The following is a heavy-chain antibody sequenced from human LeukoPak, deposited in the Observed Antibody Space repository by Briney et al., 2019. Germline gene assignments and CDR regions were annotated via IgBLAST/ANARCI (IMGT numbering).Heavy chain of an antibody. Sequence: PSETLSLTCTVSGDSIRSGPSYWGWIRQSPGKGLEWIGSISFSGNTYFSPSLKSRVTISVDTSKNQFSLKLSSVTAADTALYFCARQVSVSGLSLPDYWGQGTLVTVSS. CDR2: ISFSGNT. D-gene: IGHD3-10*01. V-gene: IGHV4-39*01. CDR1: GDSIRSGPSY. J-gene: IGHJ4*02. CDR3: ARQVSVSGLSLPDY.